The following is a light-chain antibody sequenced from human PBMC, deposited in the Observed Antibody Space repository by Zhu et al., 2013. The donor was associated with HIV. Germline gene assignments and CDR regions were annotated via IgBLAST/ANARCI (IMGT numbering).Light chain of an antibody. J-gene: IGKJ1*01. CDR3: HQYCSTPRT. CDR2: WAS. Sequence: DIVMTQSPDSLTVSLGERATINCKSSQSVLYSSNNKNCLAWYQQKPGQPPKLLVTWASARQSAVPDRFSASGSGADFTLTISSLQAEDVAVYYCHQYCSTPRTFGQGTKVEIK. V-gene: IGKV4-1*01. CDR1: QSVLYSSNNKNC.